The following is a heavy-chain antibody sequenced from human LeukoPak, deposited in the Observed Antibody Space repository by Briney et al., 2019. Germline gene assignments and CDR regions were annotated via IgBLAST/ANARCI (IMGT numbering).Heavy chain of an antibody. Sequence: PGGSLRLSCAASGFTFSSYEMKWVRQAPGKGLEWVSCISSSGSTRYYADAVKGRFTISRDNSKNTLYLQMNSLRAEDTALYYCAKDRAFGQFLWGNDYWGQGTLVTVSS. V-gene: IGHV3-48*03. J-gene: IGHJ4*02. CDR2: ISSSGSTR. CDR1: GFTFSSYE. CDR3: AKDRAFGQFLWGNDY. D-gene: IGHD3-10*01.